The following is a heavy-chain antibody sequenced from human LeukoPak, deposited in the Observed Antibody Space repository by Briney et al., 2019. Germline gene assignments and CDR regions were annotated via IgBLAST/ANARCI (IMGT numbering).Heavy chain of an antibody. V-gene: IGHV1-18*01. CDR3: ARDGWNAHTSNWFDP. D-gene: IGHD1-1*01. Sequence: GASVKVSCKASGYTFTSYGISWVRQAPGQGLEWMGWISAYNGNTNYAQKLQGRVTMTTDTSTSTAYMELRSLRSDDTAVYYYARDGWNAHTSNWFDPWGQGTLVTVSS. CDR2: ISAYNGNT. CDR1: GYTFTSYG. J-gene: IGHJ5*02.